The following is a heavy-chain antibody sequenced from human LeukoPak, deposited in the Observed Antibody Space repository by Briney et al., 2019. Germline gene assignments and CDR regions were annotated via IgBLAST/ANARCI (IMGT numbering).Heavy chain of an antibody. D-gene: IGHD5-18*01. CDR2: ISSSSGYI. V-gene: IGHV3-21*01. J-gene: IGHJ4*02. CDR1: GFTFSSYS. Sequence: GGSLRLSCAASGFTFSSYSMNWVRQAPGKGLEWVSSISSSSGYIYYADSVKGRFTISRDNAKNSLYLQMNSLRAEDTAVYYCARDPRGYSHGSHFDYWGQGTLVTVSS. CDR3: ARDPRGYSHGSHFDY.